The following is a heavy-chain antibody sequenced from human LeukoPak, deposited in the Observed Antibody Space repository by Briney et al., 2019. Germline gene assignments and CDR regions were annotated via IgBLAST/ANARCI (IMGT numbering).Heavy chain of an antibody. CDR1: GFTFSSYW. V-gene: IGHV3-7*02. Sequence: GGSLRLSCAASGFTFSSYWMGWGRQGPGKGPEWVGNIKHDGSDKSYVDSVKGRFTITRDNAKNSLYLQMSSLRAEDTAVYYYTIHTGYGYIDCSGQGTLVTVSS. D-gene: IGHD5-12*01. CDR2: IKHDGSDK. CDR3: TIHTGYGYIDC. J-gene: IGHJ4*02.